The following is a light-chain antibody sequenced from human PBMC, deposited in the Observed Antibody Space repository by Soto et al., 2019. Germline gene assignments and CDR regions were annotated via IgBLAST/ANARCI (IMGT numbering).Light chain of an antibody. J-gene: IGKJ1*01. V-gene: IGKV3-20*01. CDR2: GAS. Sequence: EIVLTQSPGTLSLSPLEISTLSCSASQSVSSSYLAWYQQKPGQAPRLLIYGASSRATGIPDRFSGSGSGTDFTLTISRLGPEDFAVYYCQQYGSSPPGTFGQGTKVDIK. CDR1: QSVSSSY. CDR3: QQYGSSPPGT.